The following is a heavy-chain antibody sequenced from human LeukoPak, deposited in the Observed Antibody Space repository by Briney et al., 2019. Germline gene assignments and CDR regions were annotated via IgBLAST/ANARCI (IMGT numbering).Heavy chain of an antibody. CDR3: VKARMPHCGTDCLES. CDR1: GFTFSNYG. D-gene: IGHD2-21*02. V-gene: IGHV3-23*01. CDR2: IRGSGGGT. Sequence: PGESLRLSCAASGFTFSNYGVSWVRQAPGKGLEWVSVIRGSGGGTYYADSVKGRFTISRDNSKNTVYLQMNSLRAEDTAVYYCVKARMPHCGTDCLESWGQGTLVTVSS. J-gene: IGHJ4*02.